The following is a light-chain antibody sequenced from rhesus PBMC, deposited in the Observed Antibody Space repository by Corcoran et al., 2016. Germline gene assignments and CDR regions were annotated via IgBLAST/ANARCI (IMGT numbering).Light chain of an antibody. CDR2: GAS. CDR3: LQSSYWPRT. Sequence: EIVMTQSPATLALSPGERATLSCRASQSVSSYLAWYQQKPGQAPRLLIYGASSRATGIPDRFSGSGAGTEFPPPISSLEPENVGVYFCLQSSYWPRTFGQGAKVEIK. CDR1: QSVSSY. J-gene: IGKJ1*01. V-gene: IGKV3-24*04.